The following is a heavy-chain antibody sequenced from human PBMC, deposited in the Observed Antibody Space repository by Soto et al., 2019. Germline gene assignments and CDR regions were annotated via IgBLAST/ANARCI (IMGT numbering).Heavy chain of an antibody. CDR1: GGSISSGDYY. CDR3: ARARDIVLVPAADNYYYYGMDV. D-gene: IGHD2-2*01. CDR2: IYYSGST. Sequence: QVQLQESGPGLVKPSQTLSLTCTVSGGSISSGDYYWSWIRQPPGKGLEWIGYIYYSGSTYYNPSLKCRVTISVDTSKNQFSLKLSSVTAADTAVYYCARARDIVLVPAADNYYYYGMDVWGQGTTVTVSS. V-gene: IGHV4-30-4*01. J-gene: IGHJ6*02.